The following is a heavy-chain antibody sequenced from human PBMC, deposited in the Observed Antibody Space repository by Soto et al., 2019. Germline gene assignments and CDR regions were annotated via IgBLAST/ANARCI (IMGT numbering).Heavy chain of an antibody. CDR3: ARGGSYYDSSGYYNPLDY. V-gene: IGHV1-69*13. Sequence: ASVKVSCKASGGTFSSYAISWVRQAPGQGLEWMGGIIPIFGTANYAQKFQGRVTITADESTSTAYMELSSLRSEDTAVYYCARGGSYYDSSGYYNPLDYWGQGTLVTVSS. CDR2: IIPIFGTA. CDR1: GGTFSSYA. D-gene: IGHD3-22*01. J-gene: IGHJ4*02.